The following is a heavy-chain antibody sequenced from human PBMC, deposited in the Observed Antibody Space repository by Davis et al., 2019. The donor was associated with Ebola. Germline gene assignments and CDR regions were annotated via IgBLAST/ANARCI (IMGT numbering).Heavy chain of an antibody. Sequence: SGPTLVTPTHTLTLTCTFSGSSLSTSGMCVTWIRQPPGKALEWLARIDWDDDKFYSTSLKTRLTISKDTSKDQVVLTMTNMDPVDTATYYCERTTTVVNGGYFDYWGQGTLVTVSS. CDR1: GSSLSTSGMC. CDR2: IDWDDDK. V-gene: IGHV2-70*17. D-gene: IGHD4-23*01. J-gene: IGHJ4*02. CDR3: ERTTTVVNGGYFDY.